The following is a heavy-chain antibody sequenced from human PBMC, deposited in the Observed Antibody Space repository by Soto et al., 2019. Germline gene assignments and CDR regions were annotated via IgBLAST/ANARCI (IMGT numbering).Heavy chain of an antibody. V-gene: IGHV3-72*01. J-gene: IGHJ5*02. D-gene: IGHD2-2*01. Sequence: EMQLVESGGGLVQPGGSLRLSCAASGFTFSDHYMDWYRQAPGKWLEWSGRIRNKANSYATAYAASVKGRLTLSRDDSKNSLYVQMNSLRTEVTAVYYCARVPLVAGAAATRVWFDPWGQGTLVTVSS. CDR3: ARVPLVAGAAATRVWFDP. CDR1: GFTFSDHY. CDR2: IRNKANSYAT.